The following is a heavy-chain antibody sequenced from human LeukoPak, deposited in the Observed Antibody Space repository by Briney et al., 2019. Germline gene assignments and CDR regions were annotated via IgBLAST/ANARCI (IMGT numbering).Heavy chain of an antibody. CDR3: AKDLNWENY. CDR1: GFTFSNYA. CDR2: IKGDGSQM. J-gene: IGHJ4*02. D-gene: IGHD7-27*01. V-gene: IGHV3-7*01. Sequence: GGSLRLSCAASGFTFSNYAMSWVRQAPGKGLEWVANIKGDGSQMYYVDSVKGRFTISRDNAKSSLYLQMNSLRVEDTAVYYCAKDLNWENYWGQGTLVTVSS.